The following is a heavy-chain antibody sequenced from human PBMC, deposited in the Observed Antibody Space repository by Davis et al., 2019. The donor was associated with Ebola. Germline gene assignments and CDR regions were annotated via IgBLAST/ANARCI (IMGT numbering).Heavy chain of an antibody. CDR1: GYTFTSYA. Sequence: ASVKVSCKASGYTFTSYAMNWVRQAPGQGLAWMGWINTNTGSPTYAQGFPGRFVFSLDTSVSTEYLQISSLKAEDTAVYYCARVGSGIYGGDYWGQGTLVTVSS. CDR2: INTNTGSP. D-gene: IGHD1-26*01. J-gene: IGHJ4*02. V-gene: IGHV7-4-1*02. CDR3: ARVGSGIYGGDY.